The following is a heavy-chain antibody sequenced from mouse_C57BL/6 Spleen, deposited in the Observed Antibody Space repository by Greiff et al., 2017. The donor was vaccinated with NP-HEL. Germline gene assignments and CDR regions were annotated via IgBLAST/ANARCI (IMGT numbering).Heavy chain of an antibody. CDR1: GYTFTSYW. CDR3: ARPNYSNYDAMED. D-gene: IGHD2-5*01. Sequence: QVQLQQPGAELVKPGASVKLSCKASGYTFTSYWMQWVKQRPGQGLEWIGEIDPSDSYTNYNQKFKGKATLTVDTSSSTAYLQLSSLTSEDSAVYYCARPNYSNYDAMEDWGQGTSVTVAS. J-gene: IGHJ4*01. V-gene: IGHV1-50*01. CDR2: IDPSDSYT.